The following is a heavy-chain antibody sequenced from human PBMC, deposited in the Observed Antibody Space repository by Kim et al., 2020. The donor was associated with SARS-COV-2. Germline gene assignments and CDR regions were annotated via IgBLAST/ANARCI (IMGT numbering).Heavy chain of an antibody. J-gene: IGHJ4*02. CDR1: GGSISSSSYY. V-gene: IGHV4-39*01. D-gene: IGHD4-17*01. CDR3: ARHDDGSRGTVTMRPYSFDY. Sequence: SETLSLTCTVSGGSISSSSYYWGWIRQPPGKGLEWIGSIYYSGSTYYNPSLKSRVTISVDTSKNQFSLKLSSVTAADTAVYYCARHDDGSRGTVTMRPYSFDYWGQGTLVTVSS. CDR2: IYYSGST.